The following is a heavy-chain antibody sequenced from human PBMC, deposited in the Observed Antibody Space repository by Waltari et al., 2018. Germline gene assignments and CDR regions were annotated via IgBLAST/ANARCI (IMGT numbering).Heavy chain of an antibody. CDR2: IYHSGST. CDR1: GYSIRSGYY. J-gene: IGHJ4*02. CDR3: ARHIQFYFDY. D-gene: IGHD2-21*01. Sequence: QVQLQESGPGLVKPSETLSLTCAVSGYSIRSGYYLGWIRQPPGKGLEWIGSIYHSGSTYYNPSLKSRVTISVDTSKNQFSLKLSSVTAADTAVYYCARHIQFYFDYWGQGTLVTVSS. V-gene: IGHV4-38-2*01.